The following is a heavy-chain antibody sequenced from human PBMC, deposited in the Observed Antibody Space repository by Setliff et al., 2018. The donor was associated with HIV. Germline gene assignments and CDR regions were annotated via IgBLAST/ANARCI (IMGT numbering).Heavy chain of an antibody. CDR1: GYTVTNYY. D-gene: IGHD3-22*01. CDR3: ATIREYYYDSSGQGYFQH. V-gene: IGHV1-69*05. J-gene: IGHJ1*01. Sequence: VKVSCKASGYTVTNYYIHWVRQAPGQGLEWMGGIIPIFGTANYAQKFQGRVTITTDESTSTAYMELSSLTSEEPAMYYCATIREYYYDSSGQGYFQHWGHGTLVTVSS. CDR2: IIPIFGTA.